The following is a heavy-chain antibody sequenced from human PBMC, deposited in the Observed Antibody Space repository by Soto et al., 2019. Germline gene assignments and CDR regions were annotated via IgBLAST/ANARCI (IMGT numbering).Heavy chain of an antibody. D-gene: IGHD1-26*01. Sequence: SVKVSCKASGYTFTSYDINWVRQATGQGLEWMGWMNPNSGNTGYAQKFQGRVTMTRNTSISTAYMELSSLRSEDTAVYYCATSYSGDDAFDIWGQGTMVTVSS. J-gene: IGHJ3*02. V-gene: IGHV1-8*01. CDR3: ATSYSGDDAFDI. CDR1: GYTFTSYD. CDR2: MNPNSGNT.